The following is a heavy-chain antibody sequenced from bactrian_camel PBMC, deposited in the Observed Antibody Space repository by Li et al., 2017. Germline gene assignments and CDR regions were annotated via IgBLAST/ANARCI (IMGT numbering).Heavy chain of an antibody. J-gene: IGHJ4*01. V-gene: IGHV3S1*01. Sequence: HVQLVESGGGSVPAGGSLSLSCEASRSTTCMAWFRQAPGKEREGVASVAAPSGSTNYADSVKGRFTISRDMAKNTLYLQMNSLKPEDTAVYYCAKEVEAFSSARFRSGYYPTSQGTQVTVS. CDR2: VAAPSGST. D-gene: IGHD2*01. CDR1: RSTTC.